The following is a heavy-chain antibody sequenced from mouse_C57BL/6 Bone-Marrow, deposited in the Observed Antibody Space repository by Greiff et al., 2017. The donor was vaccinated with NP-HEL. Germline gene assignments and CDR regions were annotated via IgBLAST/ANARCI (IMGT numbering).Heavy chain of an antibody. J-gene: IGHJ2*01. CDR2: INPSSGYT. V-gene: IGHV1-7*01. CDR1: GYTFTSYW. Sequence: QVQLKQSGAELAKPGASVKLSCKASGYTFTSYWMHWVKQRPGQGLEWIGYINPSSGYTKYNQKFKDKATLTADKSSSTAYMQLSSLTYEDSAVYYCARYYYGSRYYFDYWGQGTTLTVSS. CDR3: ARYYYGSRYYFDY. D-gene: IGHD1-1*01.